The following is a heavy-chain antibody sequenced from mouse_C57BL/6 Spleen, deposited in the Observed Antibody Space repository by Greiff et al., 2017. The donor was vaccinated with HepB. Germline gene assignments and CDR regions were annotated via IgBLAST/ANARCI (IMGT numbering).Heavy chain of an antibody. CDR2: IYPGDGDT. J-gene: IGHJ1*03. CDR1: GYAFSSYW. Sequence: VQLQQSGAELVKPGASVKISCKASGYAFSSYWMNWVKQRPGKGLEWIGQIYPGDGDTNYNGKFKGKATLTADKSSSTAYMQLSSLTSEDSAVYFCARGDYSNTGYFDVWGTGTTVTVSS. D-gene: IGHD2-5*01. V-gene: IGHV1-80*01. CDR3: ARGDYSNTGYFDV.